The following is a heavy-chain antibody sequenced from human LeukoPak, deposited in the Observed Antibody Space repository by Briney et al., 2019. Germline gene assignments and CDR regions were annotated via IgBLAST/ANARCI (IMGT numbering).Heavy chain of an antibody. CDR1: DYTFTTYG. D-gene: IGHD3-22*01. CDR3: AREVYDRRGYFGQ. CDR2: ISVYNGNT. V-gene: IGHV1-18*01. Sequence: ASVKVSCKTSDYTFTTYGISWVRQAPGQGLQCMGWISVYNGNTNYAQKLQGRVTVTTDRSTSTTFMELRSLTSDDTAIYYCAREVYDRRGYFGQWGQGTLVTVSS. J-gene: IGHJ4*02.